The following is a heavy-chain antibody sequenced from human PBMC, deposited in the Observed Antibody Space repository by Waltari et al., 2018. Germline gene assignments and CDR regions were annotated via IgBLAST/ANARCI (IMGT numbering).Heavy chain of an antibody. CDR1: GFTFSSYA. J-gene: IGHJ3*02. Sequence: EVQLLESGGGLVQPGGSLRLSCAASGFTFSSYAMSWVRQAPGKGLEWVSVIYSGGSTYYADSVKGRFTISRDNSKNTLYLQMNSLRAEDTAVYYCAKDLNGAFDIWGQGTMVTVSS. D-gene: IGHD1-1*01. CDR3: AKDLNGAFDI. V-gene: IGHV3-23*03. CDR2: IYSGGST.